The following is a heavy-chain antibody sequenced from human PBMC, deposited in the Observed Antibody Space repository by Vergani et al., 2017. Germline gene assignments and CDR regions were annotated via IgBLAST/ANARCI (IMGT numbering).Heavy chain of an antibody. CDR3: AKHFRGWGIDY. D-gene: IGHD3-16*01. CDR1: GFTLSNYD. V-gene: IGHV3-30*02. J-gene: IGHJ4*02. Sequence: QVQLLESGGGVVQRGGSLRLSCATSGFTLSNYDMQWIRQGPGKGLEFVAFIQFDGSNQYYADSVKGRFTRSRDFSKNTLYLHMNSLRTDETATYYCAKHFRGWGIDYWGQGTQVIVSS. CDR2: IQFDGSNQ.